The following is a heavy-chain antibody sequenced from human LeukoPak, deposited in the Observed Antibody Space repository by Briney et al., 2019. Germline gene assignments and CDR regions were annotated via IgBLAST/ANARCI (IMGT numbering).Heavy chain of an antibody. CDR1: GYTFKNYD. CDR3: SRATPGGLHGYSFDY. J-gene: IGHJ4*02. CDR2: MNPNSGNT. V-gene: IGHV1-8*02. D-gene: IGHD5-24*01. Sequence: ASVKVSCKASGYTFKNYDINWVRQATGQGLEWMGWMNPNSGNTGFAQKFQDRVSMTRDTSINTAYMELTSLRSGDTAVYYCSRATPGGLHGYSFDYWGQGTVVTVYS.